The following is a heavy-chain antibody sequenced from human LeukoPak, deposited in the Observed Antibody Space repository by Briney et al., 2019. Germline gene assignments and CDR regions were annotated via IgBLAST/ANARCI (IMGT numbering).Heavy chain of an antibody. D-gene: IGHD3-22*01. CDR2: INPSGGST. Sequence: ASVKVSCKASGYTFTSYYMHWVRQAPGQGLEWMGIINPSGGSTSYAQKFQGRVTMTRDTSTSTVYMELSSLRSEDTAVYHCARGGDYYDSSGYYYLDYWGQGTLVTVSS. CDR1: GYTFTSYY. V-gene: IGHV1-46*01. CDR3: ARGGDYYDSSGYYYLDY. J-gene: IGHJ4*02.